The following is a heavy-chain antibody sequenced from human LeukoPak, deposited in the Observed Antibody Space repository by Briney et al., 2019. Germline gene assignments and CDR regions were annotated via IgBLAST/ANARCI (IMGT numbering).Heavy chain of an antibody. J-gene: IGHJ4*02. D-gene: IGHD6-19*01. V-gene: IGHV4-34*01. Sequence: PSETLSLTCTVSGGSISSYYWSWIRQPPGKGLEWIGEINHSGSTNYNPSLKSRVTISVDTSKNQFSLKLSSVTAADTAVYYCAKGTGLYSSGWYYFDYWGQGTLVTVSS. CDR2: INHSGST. CDR3: AKGTGLYSSGWYYFDY. CDR1: GGSISSYY.